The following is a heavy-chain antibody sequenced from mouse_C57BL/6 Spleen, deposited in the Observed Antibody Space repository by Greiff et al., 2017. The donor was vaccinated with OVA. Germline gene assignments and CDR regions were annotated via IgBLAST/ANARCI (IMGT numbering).Heavy chain of an antibody. CDR3: ARHCSSYVEYAMDY. V-gene: IGHV1-82*01. CDR2: IYPGDGDT. CDR1: GYAFSSSW. D-gene: IGHD1-1*01. Sequence: QVQLKESGPELVKPGASVKISCKASGYAFSSSWMNWVKQRPGKGLEWIGRIYPGDGDTNYNGKFKGKATLTADKSSSTAYMQLSSLTSEDSAVYFCARHCSSYVEYAMDYWGQGTSVTVSS. J-gene: IGHJ4*01.